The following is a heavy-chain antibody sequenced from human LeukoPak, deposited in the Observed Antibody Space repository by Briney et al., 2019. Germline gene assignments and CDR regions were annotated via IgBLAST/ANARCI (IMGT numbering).Heavy chain of an antibody. CDR2: ISSSSSYI. CDR3: ARDTYYYDSSGYGAVGSDY. D-gene: IGHD3-22*01. J-gene: IGHJ4*02. Sequence: GGSLRLSCAASGFTFSSYSMNWVRQAPGKGLEWVSSISSSSSYIYYADSVKGRFTISRDNAKNSLYLQMNSLRAEDTAVYYCARDTYYYDSSGYGAVGSDYWGQGTLVTVSS. V-gene: IGHV3-21*01. CDR1: GFTFSSYS.